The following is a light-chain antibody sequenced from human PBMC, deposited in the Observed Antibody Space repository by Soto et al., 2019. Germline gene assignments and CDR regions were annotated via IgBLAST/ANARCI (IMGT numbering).Light chain of an antibody. CDR2: AAS. CDR1: QGIRNE. J-gene: IGKJ1*01. CDR3: LQDYDYPRT. V-gene: IGKV1-6*01. Sequence: IQMTQSPSTLAASVGDRVTSTYRASQGIRNELSWFQQRPGNAPTLLISAASRLQSGVPSRFSGRGSGTDFTLTISSLQPEDFATYYCLQDYDYPRTFGQGTKVDIK.